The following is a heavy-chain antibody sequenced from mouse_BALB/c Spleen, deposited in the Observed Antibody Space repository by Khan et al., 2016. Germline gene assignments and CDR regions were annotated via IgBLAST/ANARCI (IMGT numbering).Heavy chain of an antibody. J-gene: IGHJ2*01. V-gene: IGHV1-4*01. Sequence: VELVESGAELARPGASIKMSCKASGYTFTNYAVHWVKQRPGQGLEWIGYINPSSDYITYNQKFKDKATLTADTSSSTAYMQLSSLTSEDSAVYYCASGDRGYWGQGTTLTVSS. CDR1: GYTFTNYA. CDR3: ASGDRGY. CDR2: INPSSDYI. D-gene: IGHD3-3*01.